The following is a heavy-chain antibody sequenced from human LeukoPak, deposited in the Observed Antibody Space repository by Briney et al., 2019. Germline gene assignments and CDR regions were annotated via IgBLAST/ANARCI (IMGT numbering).Heavy chain of an antibody. CDR2: IYYSGST. D-gene: IGHD5-24*01. J-gene: IGHJ4*02. Sequence: KPSQTLSLTCPVSSGSISSGVYYWSWIRQHPGKSLAWIGYIYYSGSTYYNPSLKSRVTISVDTSKNQFSLKLGSVTAADTAVYYCARGVRWLQLSYFDYWGQGTLVTVSS. CDR3: ARGVRWLQLSYFDY. V-gene: IGHV4-31*03. CDR1: SGSISSGVYY.